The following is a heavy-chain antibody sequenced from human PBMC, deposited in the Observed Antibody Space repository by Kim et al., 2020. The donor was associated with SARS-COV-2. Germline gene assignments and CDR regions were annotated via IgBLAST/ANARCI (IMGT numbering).Heavy chain of an antibody. CDR1: GFIFNNFA. D-gene: IGHD6-13*01. V-gene: IGHV3-33*01. Sequence: GGSLRLSCAASGFIFNNFAMHWVRQTPGKGLEWVGFIWHDGTHKITPYSVTGRVTISRYNYEIILFLQMDSLGADDTSIYYCARDISSSWADAYYFDYWGRGPLGTVS. CDR3: ARDISSSWADAYYFDY. J-gene: IGHJ4*02. CDR2: IWHDGTHK.